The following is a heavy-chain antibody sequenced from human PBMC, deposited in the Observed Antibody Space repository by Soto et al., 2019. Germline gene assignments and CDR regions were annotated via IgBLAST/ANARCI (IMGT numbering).Heavy chain of an antibody. CDR2: VHYSGTT. J-gene: IGHJ5*02. CDR1: GGSISTYY. V-gene: IGHV4-59*01. CDR3: ARGKIIGP. D-gene: IGHD3-3*01. Sequence: QVQLQESGPGLVKPSETLSLTCTVSGGSISTYYWTWIRQPPGKGLEWIGYVHYSGTTNYNPSLKRRSTLSAATSKTQFSLKLRSVTAADTAVYYCARGKIIGPWGQGTLVTVSS.